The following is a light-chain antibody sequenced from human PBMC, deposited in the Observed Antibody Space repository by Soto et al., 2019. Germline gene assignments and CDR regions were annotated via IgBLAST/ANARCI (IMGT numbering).Light chain of an antibody. J-gene: IGKJ2*01. CDR1: QSISSY. Sequence: DLQMTQSPSSLSASVGDRVTITCRASQSISSYLNWYQQKPGKAPKLLIYAASSLQSGVPSRFSGSGSGTDFTLTISSLQPEDFATYYCQQSYSTPGTFGQGTKLEIK. CDR2: AAS. CDR3: QQSYSTPGT. V-gene: IGKV1-39*01.